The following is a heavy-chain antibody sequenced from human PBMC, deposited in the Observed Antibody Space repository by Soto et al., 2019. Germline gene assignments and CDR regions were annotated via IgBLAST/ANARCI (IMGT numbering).Heavy chain of an antibody. CDR3: VTAIRTDAFDI. CDR1: GYTFTNFG. J-gene: IGHJ3*02. D-gene: IGHD2-21*02. V-gene: IGHV1-46*01. Sequence: ASVKVSCKASGYTFTNFGISWVRQAPGQGLEWMGIINPSGGSTSYAQKFQGRVTMTRDTSTSTVYMELSSLRSEDTAVYYCVTAIRTDAFDIWGQGTMVT. CDR2: INPSGGST.